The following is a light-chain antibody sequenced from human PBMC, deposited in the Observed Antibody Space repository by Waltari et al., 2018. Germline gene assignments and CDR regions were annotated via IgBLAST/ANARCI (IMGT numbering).Light chain of an antibody. CDR2: KAS. V-gene: IGKV1-5*03. J-gene: IGKJ3*01. CDR3: QQYNSYPRFT. Sequence: DIQMTQSPSTLSASVGDRVTITCRASQSISSWFAWYQQKPGKAPKLLIYKASSLESGVPSRFSGSGSGTEFTLTISSLQPDDFATYYCQQYNSYPRFTFGPGTKVDIK. CDR1: QSISSW.